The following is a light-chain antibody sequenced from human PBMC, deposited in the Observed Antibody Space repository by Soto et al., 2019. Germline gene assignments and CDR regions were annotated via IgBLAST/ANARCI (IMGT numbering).Light chain of an antibody. J-gene: IGKJ4*01. CDR2: DAS. CDR3: QQRRNWPLT. CDR1: QSVSSY. Sequence: ETVLTQSPATLSLSPGERATLSCRASQSVSSYLAWYQQKPGQAPRLLIYDASNRATGIPARFSGSGSGTDFTLTISSLEPDDFAVYYCQQRRNWPLTFGGGTKV. V-gene: IGKV3-11*01.